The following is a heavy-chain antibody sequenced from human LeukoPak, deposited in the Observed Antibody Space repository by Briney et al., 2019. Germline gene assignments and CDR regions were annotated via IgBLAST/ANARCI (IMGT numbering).Heavy chain of an antibody. CDR2: FDPEDGET. V-gene: IGHV1-24*01. Sequence: ASVKVSCKVSGYTLTELSMHWVRQAPGKGLEWMGGFDPEDGETIYAQKFQGRVTMTEDTSTDTAYMELSSLRSEDTAVYYCATDRWVGDFWSGYRIYFDYWGQETLVTVSS. CDR1: GYTLTELS. J-gene: IGHJ4*02. D-gene: IGHD3-3*01. CDR3: ATDRWVGDFWSGYRIYFDY.